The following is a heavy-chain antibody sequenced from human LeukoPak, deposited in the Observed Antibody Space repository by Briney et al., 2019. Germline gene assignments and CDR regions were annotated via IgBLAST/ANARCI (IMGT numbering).Heavy chain of an antibody. J-gene: IGHJ4*02. Sequence: ASVKVSCKASGVTFSSYAISWVRQAPGQGLEWMGGIIPIFGTANYAQKFQGRVTITADESTSTAYMELSSLRSEDTAVYYCALEREVTSEVYFDYWGQGTLVTVSS. V-gene: IGHV1-69*13. CDR2: IIPIFGTA. CDR1: GVTFSSYA. CDR3: ALEREVTSEVYFDY. D-gene: IGHD4-23*01.